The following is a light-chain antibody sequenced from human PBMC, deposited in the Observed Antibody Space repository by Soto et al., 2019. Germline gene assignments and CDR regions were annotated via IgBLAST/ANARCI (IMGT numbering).Light chain of an antibody. CDR1: QSISSSN. V-gene: IGKV3-20*01. J-gene: IGKJ1*01. CDR2: GAS. Sequence: EIVLTQSPGPLYLSPGERATISCRASQSISSSNLAWYQQKPGRAPRLLLYGASNRAAGIPDRFSGSGSGTDFTLTISRLEAEDFVMYYCHQYGRTPDWDRWTFGQGTKVEVK. CDR3: HQYGRTPDWDRWT.